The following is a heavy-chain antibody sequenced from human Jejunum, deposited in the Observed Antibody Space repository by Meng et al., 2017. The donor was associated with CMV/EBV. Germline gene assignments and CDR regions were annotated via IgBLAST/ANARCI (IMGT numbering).Heavy chain of an antibody. D-gene: IGHD3-3*01. Sequence: WVRQAAGKGLEWVDKKKLDGREKNYVDFVKGRFNNSREKAKNSVFLQMNSLRAEDTAVYYCARGSYDFWSGYQNFWRGYLPYGMDVWGQGTTVTVSS. CDR2: KKLDGREK. V-gene: IGHV3-7*02. J-gene: IGHJ6*02. CDR3: ARGSYDFWSGYQNFWRGYLPYGMDV.